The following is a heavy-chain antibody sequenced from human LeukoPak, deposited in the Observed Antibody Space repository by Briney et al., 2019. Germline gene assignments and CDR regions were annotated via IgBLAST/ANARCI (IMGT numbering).Heavy chain of an antibody. V-gene: IGHV1-69*05. CDR3: ARGVSSNWYVPLDY. D-gene: IGHD6-13*01. CDR2: IIPIFGTA. CDR1: GGTFSSYA. Sequence: GASVMVSCKASGGTFSSYAISWVRQAPGQGLEWMGGIIPIFGTANYAQKFQGRVTITTDESTSTAYMELSSLRSEDTAVYYCARGVSSNWYVPLDYWGQGTLVTVSS. J-gene: IGHJ4*02.